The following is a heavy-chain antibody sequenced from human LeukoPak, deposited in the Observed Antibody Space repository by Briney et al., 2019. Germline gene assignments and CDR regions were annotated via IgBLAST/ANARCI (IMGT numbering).Heavy chain of an antibody. J-gene: IGHJ4*02. D-gene: IGHD3-22*01. CDR3: VPTDSSGLD. V-gene: IGHV3-74*01. CDR2: TNTDGSST. CDR1: GFTFSHYW. Sequence: PGGSLRLSCEASGFTFSHYWMHWVRQAPGKGLVWVSRTNTDGSSTSYVDSVKGRFTISRDNAKNTMYLQMNSLRAEDTAMYYCVPTDSSGLDWGQGTLVTVPS.